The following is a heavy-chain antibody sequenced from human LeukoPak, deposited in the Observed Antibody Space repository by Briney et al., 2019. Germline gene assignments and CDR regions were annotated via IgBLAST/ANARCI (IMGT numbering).Heavy chain of an antibody. Sequence: ASVTVSCKASGYTFTSYDIKWVRQATGQGLEWMGWMNPNSGNTGYAQKFQGRVTMTRNTSISTAYMELSSLRSEDTAVYYCARMEYYYGSGSYLLRYYYGMDVWGQGTTVTVSS. V-gene: IGHV1-8*01. CDR3: ARMEYYYGSGSYLLRYYYGMDV. J-gene: IGHJ6*02. CDR2: MNPNSGNT. CDR1: GYTFTSYD. D-gene: IGHD3-10*01.